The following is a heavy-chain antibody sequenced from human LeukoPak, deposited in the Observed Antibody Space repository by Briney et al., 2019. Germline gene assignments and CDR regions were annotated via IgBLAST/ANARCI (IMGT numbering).Heavy chain of an antibody. Sequence: SETLSLTCTVSGGSISSYYWSWIRQPPGKGLEWIGYIYYSGSTNYNPSLKSRVTISVDTSKNQFSLKLSSVTAADTAVYYCARVNVGDYGDYRVDYWGQGTLVTVSS. CDR3: ARVNVGDYGDYRVDY. J-gene: IGHJ4*02. V-gene: IGHV4-59*01. CDR1: GGSISSYY. D-gene: IGHD4-17*01. CDR2: IYYSGST.